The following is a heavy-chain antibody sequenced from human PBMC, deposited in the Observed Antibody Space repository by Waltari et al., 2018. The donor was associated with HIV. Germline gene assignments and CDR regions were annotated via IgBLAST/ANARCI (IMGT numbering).Heavy chain of an antibody. CDR3: ARSGYFDSSGSRNYHYYGMDV. D-gene: IGHD3-22*01. Sequence: QVQLIQSGAEVKKPGASVKVSCKASGYRFSSYGITWVRQAPGQGLEWLGSVTDYNGNTYYAQSLQVRVSMTTDTYTNTAYMTLRSLRSDDTAIYFCARSGYFDSSGSRNYHYYGMDVWGQGTTVTVSS. CDR1: GYRFSSYG. CDR2: VTDYNGNT. J-gene: IGHJ6*02. V-gene: IGHV1-18*01.